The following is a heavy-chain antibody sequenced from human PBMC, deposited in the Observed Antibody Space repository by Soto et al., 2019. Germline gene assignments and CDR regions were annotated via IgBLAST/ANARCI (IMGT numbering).Heavy chain of an antibody. J-gene: IGHJ4*02. CDR3: AKGPLGDSLTGYYAPYAPFDY. Sequence: EVQVLESGGGLVQPGGSLRLSCAASGFTFSDYAMSWVRQAPGKGLEWVSVMSGSGGSTYYADSVKGRFTISRDDSKNTQYLQMNSLRAEDTGIYYCAKGPLGDSLTGYYAPYAPFDYWGQGTLVTVSS. CDR2: MSGSGGST. V-gene: IGHV3-23*01. D-gene: IGHD3-9*01. CDR1: GFTFSDYA.